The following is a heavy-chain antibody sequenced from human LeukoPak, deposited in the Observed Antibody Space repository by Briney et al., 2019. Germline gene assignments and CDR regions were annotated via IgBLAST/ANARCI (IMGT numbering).Heavy chain of an antibody. J-gene: IGHJ3*02. CDR3: ARDCSGGRCYGAFDI. CDR1: GGTFGRYA. CDR2: VSPIYGTS. D-gene: IGHD2-15*01. V-gene: IGHV1-69*13. Sequence: ASVKVSCKASGGTFGRYAITWVRQAPGQRLEWMGGVSPIYGTSGYAQRFQGRVTISADESTSTAFLEVRSLRSEDTAVYYCARDCSGGRCYGAFDIWGQGTLVIVSS.